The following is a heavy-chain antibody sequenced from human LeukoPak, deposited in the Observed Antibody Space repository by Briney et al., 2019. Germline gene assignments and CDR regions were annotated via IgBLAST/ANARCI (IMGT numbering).Heavy chain of an antibody. CDR2: HYTSGST. J-gene: IGHJ6*02. CDR3: ARNTVRGVISYYYYYGMDV. D-gene: IGHD3-10*01. CDR1: GRSISSYY. V-gene: IGHV4-4*07. Sequence: PSETLALTCTVSGRSISSYYWSWIRQPAGKGLEWIGRHYTSGSTNYNPSLKSRVTMSVDTSKNQFSLKLSSVTAADTAVYYCARNTVRGVISYYYYYGMDVWGQGTTVTVSS.